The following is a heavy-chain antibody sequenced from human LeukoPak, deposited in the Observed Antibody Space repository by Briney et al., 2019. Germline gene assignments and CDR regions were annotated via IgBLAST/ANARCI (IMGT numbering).Heavy chain of an antibody. CDR3: ARRVFGGNCYYDY. V-gene: IGHV3-72*01. D-gene: IGHD4-23*01. Sequence: PGGSLRLSCAASGFTFSDHYMDWVRQAPGKGLEWVGRIRNKANSYTTDYAASVKGRFTISRDDSKNSLYLQMNSLNTEDTAVYYCARRVFGGNCYYDYWGQGALVTVSS. J-gene: IGHJ4*02. CDR1: GFTFSDHY. CDR2: IRNKANSYTT.